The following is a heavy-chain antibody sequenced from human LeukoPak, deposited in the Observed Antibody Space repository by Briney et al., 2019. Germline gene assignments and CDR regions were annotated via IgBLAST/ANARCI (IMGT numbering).Heavy chain of an antibody. CDR2: ISWNSGSI. V-gene: IGHV3-9*01. CDR3: AKANHYGDYLDY. J-gene: IGHJ4*02. CDR1: GFTLDDYA. D-gene: IGHD4-17*01. Sequence: GRSLRLSCAASGFTLDDYAMYWVRQAPGKGLEWASGISWNSGSIGYADSVKGRFTISRDNAKDSLYLQMNSLRAEDTALYYCAKANHYGDYLDYWGQGTLVTVSS.